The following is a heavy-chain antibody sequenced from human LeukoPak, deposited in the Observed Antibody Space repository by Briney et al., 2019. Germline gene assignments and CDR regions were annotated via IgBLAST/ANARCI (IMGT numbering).Heavy chain of an antibody. CDR1: GGSFSGYY. V-gene: IGHV4-34*01. D-gene: IGHD6-6*01. CDR2: INHSGST. Sequence: PSETLSLTCAVYGGSFSGYYWSWIRQPPGKGLEWIGEINHSGSTNYDPSLKSRVTISVDTSKNKFSLKLSSVTAADTDVYYCAREYTYYFDYWGQGILVTISS. CDR3: AREYTYYFDY. J-gene: IGHJ4*02.